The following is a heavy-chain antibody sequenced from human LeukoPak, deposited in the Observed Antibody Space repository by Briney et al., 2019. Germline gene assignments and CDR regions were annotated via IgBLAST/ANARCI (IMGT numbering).Heavy chain of an antibody. D-gene: IGHD6-13*01. CDR1: GFTFSSYA. CDR2: ISYDGSNK. J-gene: IGHJ4*02. CDR3: ARVYGVLGSRDQQLMH. Sequence: GGSLRLSCAASGFTFSSYAMHWVRQAPGKGLEWVAVISYDGSNKYYADSVKGRFTISRDNSKNTLFLQMNSLRAEDTAVYYCARVYGVLGSRDQQLMHWGQGTLVTVSS. V-gene: IGHV3-30-3*01.